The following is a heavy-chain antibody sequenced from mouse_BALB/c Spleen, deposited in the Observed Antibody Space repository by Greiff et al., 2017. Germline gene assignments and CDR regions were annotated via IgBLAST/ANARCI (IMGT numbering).Heavy chain of an antibody. V-gene: IGHV5-17*02. J-gene: IGHJ2*01. CDR1: GFTFSSFG. Sequence: EVNVVESGGGLVQPGGSRKLSCAASGFTFSSFGMHWVRQAPEKGLEWVANISSGSSTIYYADTVKGRFTISRDNPKNTLFLQMTSLRSEETAMYYCSRSGDFDYWGQGTTLTVSS. CDR3: SRSGDFDY. CDR2: ISSGSSTI.